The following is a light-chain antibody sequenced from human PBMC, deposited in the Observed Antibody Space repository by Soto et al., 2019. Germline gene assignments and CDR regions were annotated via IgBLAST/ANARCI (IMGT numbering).Light chain of an antibody. V-gene: IGKV3-20*01. J-gene: IGKJ4*01. CDR2: GAA. Sequence: EIVLTQSPATLSLSPGERATLSCRASQTLTSNYLAWYQQKPGQAPRLLIHGAASRATGIPDRFSGSVSGTYFTLTISRLEPEDFAVYYCQQYSDSVLTFGGGTKVEIK. CDR1: QTLTSNY. CDR3: QQYSDSVLT.